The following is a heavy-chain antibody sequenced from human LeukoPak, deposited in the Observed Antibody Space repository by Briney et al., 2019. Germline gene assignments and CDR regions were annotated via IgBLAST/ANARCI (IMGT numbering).Heavy chain of an antibody. V-gene: IGHV1-3*01. J-gene: IGHJ4*02. CDR3: ARWGSSNWWEHLGDY. CDR1: GYTFTSYA. CDR2: INAGNGNT. D-gene: IGHD2-8*02. Sequence: ASVKVSCKASGYTFTSYAMHWVRQAPGQRLEWMGWINAGNGNTKYSQKFQDRVTMTTDTSTSTAYMEPRSLRSDDTAVYYCARWGSSNWWEHLGDYWGQGTLVTVSP.